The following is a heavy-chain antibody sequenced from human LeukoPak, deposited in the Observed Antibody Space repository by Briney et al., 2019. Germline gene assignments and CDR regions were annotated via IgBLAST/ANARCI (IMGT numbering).Heavy chain of an antibody. CDR2: ISSSSSTI. Sequence: GGSPRLSCAASGFTFSSYSMNWVRQAPGKGLEWVSYISSSSSTIYYADSVKGRFTISRDNAKNSLYLQMNSLRAEDTAVYYCARVRGCSSTSCYGEFDYWGQGTLVTVSS. V-gene: IGHV3-48*04. CDR3: ARVRGCSSTSCYGEFDY. D-gene: IGHD2-2*01. CDR1: GFTFSSYS. J-gene: IGHJ4*02.